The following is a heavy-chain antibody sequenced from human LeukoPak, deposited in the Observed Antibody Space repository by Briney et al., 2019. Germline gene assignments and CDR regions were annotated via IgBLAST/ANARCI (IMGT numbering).Heavy chain of an antibody. D-gene: IGHD3-9*01. CDR3: ARDLYYDILTGYYNAP. J-gene: IGHJ5*02. CDR2: IYTSGST. V-gene: IGHV4-61*02. CDR1: GGSISSGSYY. Sequence: SQTLSLTCTVSGGSISSGSYYWSWIRQPAGKGLEWIGRIYTSGSTNYNPSLKSRVTISVDTSKNQFSLKLSSVTAADTAVYYCARDLYYDILTGYYNAPWGQGTLVTVS.